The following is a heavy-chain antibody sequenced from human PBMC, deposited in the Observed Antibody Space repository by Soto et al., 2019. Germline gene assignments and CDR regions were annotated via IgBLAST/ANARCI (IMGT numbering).Heavy chain of an antibody. CDR1: GFTFSSYA. D-gene: IGHD2-15*01. V-gene: IGHV3-30*03. J-gene: IGHJ4*02. Sequence: GGSLRLSCAASGFTFSSYAMSWVRQAPGKGLEWVAVISYDGSYKSYADSVKGRFTISRDNSKNTLYLQMNSLRTEDTAVYYCARDGYCSGGSCYSVPVFDYWGQGTLVTVSS. CDR2: ISYDGSYK. CDR3: ARDGYCSGGSCYSVPVFDY.